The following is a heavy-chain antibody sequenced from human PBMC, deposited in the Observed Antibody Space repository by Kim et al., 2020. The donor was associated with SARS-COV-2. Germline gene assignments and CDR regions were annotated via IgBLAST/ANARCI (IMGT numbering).Heavy chain of an antibody. D-gene: IGHD3-22*01. Sequence: ADHATGRFTISRDNSKNTLDLQMNSLRAEDTAVYYCARGGYYDSSGALAYWGQGTLVTVSS. V-gene: IGHV3-53*01. CDR3: ARGGYYDSSGALAY. J-gene: IGHJ4*02.